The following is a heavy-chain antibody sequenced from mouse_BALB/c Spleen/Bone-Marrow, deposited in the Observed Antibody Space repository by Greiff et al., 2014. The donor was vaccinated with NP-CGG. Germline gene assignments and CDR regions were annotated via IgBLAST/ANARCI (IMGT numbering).Heavy chain of an antibody. D-gene: IGHD3-3*01. J-gene: IGHJ4*01. Sequence: EVQLQQSGAELVKPGASVKLSCTASGFNVKDTYMQWVKQRPEQGLEWIGRIDPANGNTQYDPTFQGKATITTDTSSNTAYPQLSSLTSEDTAVYYCTREGHSRGSDAFDYWGQGTSVTVSS. V-gene: IGHV14-3*02. CDR2: IDPANGNT. CDR1: GFNVKDTY. CDR3: TREGHSRGSDAFDY.